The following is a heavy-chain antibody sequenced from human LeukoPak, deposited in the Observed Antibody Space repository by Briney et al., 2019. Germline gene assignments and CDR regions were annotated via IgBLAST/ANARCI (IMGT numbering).Heavy chain of an antibody. CDR1: GFTFSTYS. D-gene: IGHD3-22*01. CDR2: IRSSGTTT. Sequence: GGSLRLSCAASGFTFSTYSMNWVRQAPGKGLEWVSYIRSSGTTTYYADSVEGRFTISRDNGKNSLYLQMNSLRAEDTGVYYCTRVNEANYYDSSGYYDYWGQGTLVTVSS. J-gene: IGHJ4*02. V-gene: IGHV3-48*01. CDR3: TRVNEANYYDSSGYYDY.